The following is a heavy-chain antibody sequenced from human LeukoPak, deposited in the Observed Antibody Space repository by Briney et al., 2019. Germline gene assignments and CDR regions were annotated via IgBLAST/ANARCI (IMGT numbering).Heavy chain of an antibody. CDR3: AKSAGATVGDFDY. V-gene: IGHV3-43*02. Sequence: PGGSLRLSCAASGFTFDDYAMRWVSPAPGKGLEWVSLISGDGGSTYYADSVKGRFSISRDNSKNSLYLQMNSLRTEDTALYYCAKSAGATVGDFDYWGQGTLVTVSS. CDR2: ISGDGGST. J-gene: IGHJ4*02. D-gene: IGHD1-26*01. CDR1: GFTFDDYA.